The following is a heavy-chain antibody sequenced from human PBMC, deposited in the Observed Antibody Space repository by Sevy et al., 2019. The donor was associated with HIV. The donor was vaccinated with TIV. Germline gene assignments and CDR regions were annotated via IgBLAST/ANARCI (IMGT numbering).Heavy chain of an antibody. CDR3: AREGCSRPHDY. Sequence: GYLRLSCAASGFAFYEYSMSWIRQAPGKGLEWVATLSFGCGKINYADSVKGRFTISRDNSKNSFYLQMDNLRVEDTALYYCAREGCSRPHDYWGQGTRVTVSS. V-gene: IGHV3-23*01. CDR2: LSFGCGKI. J-gene: IGHJ4*02. CDR1: GFAFYEYS. D-gene: IGHD2-8*01.